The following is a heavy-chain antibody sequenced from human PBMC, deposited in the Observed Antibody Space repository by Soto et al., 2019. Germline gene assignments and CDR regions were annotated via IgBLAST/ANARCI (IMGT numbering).Heavy chain of an antibody. CDR3: ARVPAAMLLDYYYMDV. CDR2: IIPILGLA. Sequence: QVQLVQSGAEVKKPGSSVKVSCKASGGTFSSYTISWVRQAPGQGLEWMGRIIPILGLANYAQKFQGRVTITADKSTSTAYMELSSLRSEDTAVYYCARVPAAMLLDYYYMDVWGKGTTVTVSS. D-gene: IGHD2-2*01. CDR1: GGTFSSYT. J-gene: IGHJ6*03. V-gene: IGHV1-69*02.